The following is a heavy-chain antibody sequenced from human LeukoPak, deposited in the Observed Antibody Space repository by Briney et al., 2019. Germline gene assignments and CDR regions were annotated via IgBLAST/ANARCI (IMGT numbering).Heavy chain of an antibody. Sequence: GGSLRLSCVASAFAVSSNYVSWVRQGPGKGLEWVSVIYSTGTTFYADSVKGRLTISRDNSKNTVYLQMNSLRPEDTAVYYCARDRGPGWFDPWGQGTLVTVSS. CDR2: IYSTGTT. CDR1: AFAVSSNY. J-gene: IGHJ5*02. CDR3: ARDRGPGWFDP. D-gene: IGHD3-10*01. V-gene: IGHV3-66*03.